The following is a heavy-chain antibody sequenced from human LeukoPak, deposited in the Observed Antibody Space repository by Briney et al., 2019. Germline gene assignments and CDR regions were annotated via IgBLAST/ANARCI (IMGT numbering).Heavy chain of an antibody. V-gene: IGHV4-39*02. J-gene: IGHJ3*02. CDR1: GGSVSSPTYY. CDR2: IFYSGNT. CDR3: ARDAAGDAFDI. Sequence: SETLSLTCTVSGGSVSSPTYYWGWIRQPPGKGLEWIGTIFYSGNTYYNPSLKTRVTISIDTSKNHFSLKLSSVTAADTAVYYCARDAAGDAFDIWGQGTMVTVSS. D-gene: IGHD6-25*01.